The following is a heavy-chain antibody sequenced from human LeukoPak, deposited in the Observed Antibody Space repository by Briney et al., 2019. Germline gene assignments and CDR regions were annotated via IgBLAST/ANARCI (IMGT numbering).Heavy chain of an antibody. Sequence: GGSLRLSCAASGFTFSSYWMHWVRQAPGKGLVWVSRINSDGSSTSYADSVKGRFTISRDNSKNTLYLQMNSLRAEDTAVYYCAREIITVGGYYYDYWGQGTLVTVSS. J-gene: IGHJ4*02. D-gene: IGHD5-12*01. V-gene: IGHV3-74*01. CDR3: AREIITVGGYYYDY. CDR2: INSDGSST. CDR1: GFTFSSYW.